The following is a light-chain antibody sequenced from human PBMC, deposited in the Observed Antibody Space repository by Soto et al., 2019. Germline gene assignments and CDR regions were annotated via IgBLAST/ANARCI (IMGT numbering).Light chain of an antibody. CDR1: SNDVGGYNY. CDR2: EVN. V-gene: IGLV2-8*01. CDR3: SSYAGSTNDV. J-gene: IGLJ1*01. Sequence: QSALTQPPSASGSPGQSVTISCTGSSNDVGGYNYVSWYQQHPGKAPKLMIYEVNKRPSGVPDRFSGSKSGNTASLTVSGLQADDEADYYCSSYAGSTNDVFGTGTKLTVL.